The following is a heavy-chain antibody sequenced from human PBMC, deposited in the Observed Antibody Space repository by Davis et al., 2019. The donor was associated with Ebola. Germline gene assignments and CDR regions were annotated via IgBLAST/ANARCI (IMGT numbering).Heavy chain of an antibody. V-gene: IGHV3-30*18. D-gene: IGHD1-26*01. CDR1: GFTFSSYW. J-gene: IGHJ2*01. CDR3: AKDPSVGARGWWYFDL. Sequence: GESLKISCAASGFTFSSYWMSWVRQAPGKGLEWVAVISYDGSNKYYADSVKGRFTISRDNSKNTLYLQMNSLRADDTAVYYCAKDPSVGARGWWYFDLWGRGTLVTVSS. CDR2: ISYDGSNK.